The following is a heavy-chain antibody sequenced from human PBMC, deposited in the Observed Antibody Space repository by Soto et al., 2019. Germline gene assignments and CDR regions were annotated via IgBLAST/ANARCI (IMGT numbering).Heavy chain of an antibody. CDR3: ARRDGYTFDY. J-gene: IGHJ4*02. CDR2: ISSNGGST. V-gene: IGHV3-64*01. D-gene: IGHD5-12*01. Sequence: EVQLVESGGGLVQPGGSLRLSCAASGFTFSSYAMHWVRQAPGKGLEYVSAISSNGGSTYYANSVKGRFTISRDNSKNTLYLQMGSLRAEDMAVYYCARRDGYTFDYWGQGTLVTVSS. CDR1: GFTFSSYA.